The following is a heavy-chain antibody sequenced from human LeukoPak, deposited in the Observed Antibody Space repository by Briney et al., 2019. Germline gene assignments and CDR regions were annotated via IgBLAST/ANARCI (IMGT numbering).Heavy chain of an antibody. D-gene: IGHD3-22*01. Sequence: ETLSLTCAGYGGSFSGYYWSWIRQPPGKGLEWIGEINHSGSTNYNPSLQSRVTISVDTSKNQFSLKLSSVTAADTAVYYCARGFYDSSGYGYGQCDLWGRGTLVTVSS. CDR1: GGSFSGYY. V-gene: IGHV4-34*01. CDR2: INHSGST. CDR3: ARGFYDSSGYGYGQCDL. J-gene: IGHJ2*01.